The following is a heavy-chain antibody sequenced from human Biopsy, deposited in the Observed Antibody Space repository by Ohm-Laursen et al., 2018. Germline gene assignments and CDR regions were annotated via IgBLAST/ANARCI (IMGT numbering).Heavy chain of an antibody. J-gene: IGHJ1*01. V-gene: IGHV1-46*01. CDR1: GYTFTGYH. D-gene: IGHD3-9*01. CDR3: ATKLTGYFHH. Sequence: SVKVSCKASGYTFTGYHVHWVRQAPGQGLEWMGIMNPSGGSRTNAQKFHDRVTMTRDTSTSTATMELRSLRSDDTAVYYCATKLTGYFHHWGQGTLVIVSS. CDR2: MNPSGGSR.